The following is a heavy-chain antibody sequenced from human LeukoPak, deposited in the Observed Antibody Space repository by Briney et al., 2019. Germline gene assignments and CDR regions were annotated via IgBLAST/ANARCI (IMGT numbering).Heavy chain of an antibody. V-gene: IGHV3-21*01. D-gene: IGHD6-13*01. CDR3: AREQLGYGMDV. CDR2: IGSSSSYI. CDR1: GFTFSSYS. Sequence: GGSLRLSCAASGFTFSSYSMNWVRQAPGKGLEWVSSIGSSSSYIYYADSVKGRFTISRDNAKNSLYLQMNSLRAEDTAVYYCAREQLGYGMDVWGQGTTVTVSS. J-gene: IGHJ6*02.